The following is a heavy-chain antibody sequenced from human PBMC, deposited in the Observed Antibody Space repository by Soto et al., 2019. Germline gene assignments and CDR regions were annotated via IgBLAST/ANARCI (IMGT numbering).Heavy chain of an antibody. CDR2: ISAYNGNT. CDR3: ARTATTQYYYYYYMDV. V-gene: IGHV1-18*01. Sequence: ASVKVSCKASGYTFTSYGISWVRQAPGQGLEWMGWISAYNGNTNYAQKLQGRVTMTTDTSTSTAYMELRSLRSDDTAVYYCARTATTQYYYYYYMDVWGKGTTVTVSS. D-gene: IGHD6-25*01. J-gene: IGHJ6*03. CDR1: GYTFTSYG.